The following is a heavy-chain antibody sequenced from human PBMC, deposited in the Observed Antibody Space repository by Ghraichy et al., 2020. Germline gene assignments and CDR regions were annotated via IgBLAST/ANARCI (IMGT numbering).Heavy chain of an antibody. V-gene: IGHV4-59*01. CDR2: ISYSGTT. Sequence: SQTLSLTCTVSGSPIDSYFWSWMRQSPGKGLEWIGYISYSGTTNYSPSLKNRVTISLDKPNKQFSLRLTSVTAADTAIYYCAREGGSSTSWSRKYHFDYWGKGALVTVSS. J-gene: IGHJ4*02. D-gene: IGHD2-2*01. CDR1: GSPIDSYF. CDR3: AREGGSSTSWSRKYHFDY.